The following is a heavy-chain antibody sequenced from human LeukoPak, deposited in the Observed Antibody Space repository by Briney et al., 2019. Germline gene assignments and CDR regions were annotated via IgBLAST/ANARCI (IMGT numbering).Heavy chain of an antibody. Sequence: PGGSLRLSCAASGFTFGSYAMNWVRQAPGKGLEWVSSIGGTGGSTYYADSVKGRFTISRDNSKNTLYLQMNSLRAEDTAVYYCAKKVGGIYAFDIWGQGTMVTVSS. J-gene: IGHJ3*02. D-gene: IGHD1-26*01. CDR2: IGGTGGST. V-gene: IGHV3-23*01. CDR1: GFTFGSYA. CDR3: AKKVGGIYAFDI.